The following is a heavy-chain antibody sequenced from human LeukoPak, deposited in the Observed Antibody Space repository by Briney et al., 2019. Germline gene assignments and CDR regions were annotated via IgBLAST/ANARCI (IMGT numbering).Heavy chain of an antibody. V-gene: IGHV4-59*08. CDR2: IYYSGSS. D-gene: IGHD6-13*01. Sequence: SETLSPTCAVYGGSFSGYYWSWIRQPPGKGLEWLGHIYYSGSSKYNPSLKSRVTISVDTSKNQLSLKLSSVTAADTAVYYCARGIAAANDAFDIWGQGTMVTVSS. J-gene: IGHJ3*02. CDR3: ARGIAAANDAFDI. CDR1: GGSFSGYY.